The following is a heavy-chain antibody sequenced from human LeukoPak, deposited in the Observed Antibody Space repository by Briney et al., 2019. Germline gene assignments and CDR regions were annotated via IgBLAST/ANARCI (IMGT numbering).Heavy chain of an antibody. Sequence: SETLSLTCTVSGGSISSYYWSWIREPPRKGLEWIGYIYYSGSTNYNPSLKSRVTISVDTSKNQFSLKLSSVTAADTAMYYCAKSNGYGLIDYWGQGTLVTVSS. CDR1: GGSISSYY. D-gene: IGHD5-12*01. V-gene: IGHV4-59*08. CDR2: IYYSGST. J-gene: IGHJ4*02. CDR3: AKSNGYGLIDY.